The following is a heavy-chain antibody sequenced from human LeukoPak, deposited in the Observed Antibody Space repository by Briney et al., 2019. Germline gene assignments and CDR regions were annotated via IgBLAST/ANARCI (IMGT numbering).Heavy chain of an antibody. D-gene: IGHD6-6*01. CDR3: ARRGGSSSRRSPIDY. V-gene: IGHV3-11*04. CDR2: SSSSGSTI. J-gene: IGHJ4*02. Sequence: GGSLRLSCAASGFTLSDYYMSWISQAPGKGLEWVSYSSSSGSTIYYADSVKGRFAISRDNAKNSLYLQMNSLRAEDTAVYYCARRGGSSSRRSPIDYWGQGTLVTVSS. CDR1: GFTLSDYY.